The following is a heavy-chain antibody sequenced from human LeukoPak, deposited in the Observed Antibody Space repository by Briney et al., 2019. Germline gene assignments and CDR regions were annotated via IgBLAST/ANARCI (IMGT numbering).Heavy chain of an antibody. CDR2: MNPNSGNT. CDR1: GYTFTSYD. D-gene: IGHD5-18*01. Sequence: GASVKVSCKASGYTFTSYDINWVRHATGQGVEWMGWMNPNSGNTGYAQKFQGRVTITRNTSISTAYMELSSLRSEDTAVYYCARRGTAMGFDYYYYYYMDVWGKGTTVTVSS. J-gene: IGHJ6*03. V-gene: IGHV1-8*03. CDR3: ARRGTAMGFDYYYYYYMDV.